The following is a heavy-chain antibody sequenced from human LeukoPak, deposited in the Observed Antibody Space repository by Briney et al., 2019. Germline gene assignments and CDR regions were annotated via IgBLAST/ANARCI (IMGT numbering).Heavy chain of an antibody. J-gene: IGHJ4*02. CDR2: INPNSGGT. CDR3: ARGGSRRYYDSSGPAIY. CDR1: GYTFAGYY. D-gene: IGHD3-22*01. Sequence: ASVKVSCKASGYTFAGYYMHWVRQAPGQGLAWMGWINPNSGGTNYAQKFQGRVTMTRDTSISTAYMELSRLRSDDTAVYYCARGGSRRYYDSSGPAIYWGQGTLVTVFS. V-gene: IGHV1-2*02.